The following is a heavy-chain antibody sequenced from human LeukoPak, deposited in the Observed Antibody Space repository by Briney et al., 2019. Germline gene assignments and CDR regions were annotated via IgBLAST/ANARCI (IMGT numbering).Heavy chain of an antibody. V-gene: IGHV5-51*01. CDR2: IYSDESLI. D-gene: IGHD5-24*01. CDR3: RCGLSGNGYTSYFYYGMDF. J-gene: IGHJ6*02. Sequence: GESLKISCTASGYSFSKYWIGWVRQTPGKGLEWMGFIYSDESLIRYSPSFEGQVTISADNSINTAYLQWNSLKASDTAMYCGRCGLSGNGYTSYFYYGMDFWGQGTAVTVSS. CDR1: GYSFSKYW.